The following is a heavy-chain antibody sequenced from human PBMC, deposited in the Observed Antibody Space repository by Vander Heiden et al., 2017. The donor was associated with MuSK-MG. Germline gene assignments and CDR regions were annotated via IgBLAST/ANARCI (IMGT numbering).Heavy chain of an antibody. D-gene: IGHD1-26*01. CDR1: QFTFSTHS. Sequence: EVQLVESGDVLVQPGWSLRPSCAAPQFTFSTHSINWVRRAAGKGLEWVAYSSRSSSNIYADSGKGRFTISRDSAKNSLYLQMNSLRAEDTAVYYCARVRESYFTDAFDFWGQGTMVTVSS. J-gene: IGHJ3*01. V-gene: IGHV3-48*01. CDR3: ARVRESYFTDAFDF. CDR2: SSRSSSNI.